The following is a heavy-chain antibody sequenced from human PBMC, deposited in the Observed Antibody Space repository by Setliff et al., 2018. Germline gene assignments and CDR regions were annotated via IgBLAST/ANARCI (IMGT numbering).Heavy chain of an antibody. D-gene: IGHD4-4*01. J-gene: IGHJ6*03. CDR3: ARLYGGNLFYYHYYIDL. CDR1: GDSLTSNY. CDR2: ISDNGRT. V-gene: IGHV4-59*08. Sequence: SETLSLTCSVSGDSLTSNYWGWIRQPPGKGLEWIGHISDNGRTDYSPSLKSRVTISVDTSKNQFSLKLGSVTAADTAVYYCARLYGGNLFYYHYYIDLWGKGTAVTVSS.